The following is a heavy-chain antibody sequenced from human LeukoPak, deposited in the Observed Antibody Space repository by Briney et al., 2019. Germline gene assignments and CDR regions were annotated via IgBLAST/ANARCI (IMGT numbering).Heavy chain of an antibody. CDR1: GFTFRDYD. J-gene: IGHJ5*01. V-gene: IGHV3-23*01. CDR3: AKDHTSGFDS. CDR2: ISGSDGSI. Sequence: TGGSPRLSCAASGFTFRDYDMSWVRQAPGKGLEWVSAISGSDGSIYYGDSVKGRFTISRDNYRNTLFLQMSSLRDEDTAAYYCAKDHTSGFDSWGQGTLVTVSS. D-gene: IGHD6-19*01.